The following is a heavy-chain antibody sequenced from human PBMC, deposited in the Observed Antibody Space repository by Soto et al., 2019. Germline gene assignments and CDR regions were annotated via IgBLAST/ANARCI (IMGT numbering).Heavy chain of an antibody. D-gene: IGHD3-22*01. CDR2: IHNSGST. CDR1: GASVSSGGYY. Sequence: QVQLQESSPGLVKPSQTLSLTCTVSGASVSSGGYYWSWIRRHPGKGLEWIGYIHNSGSTYYNPSLKSRVTISLDTSKNQFSLMLSSVTAADTAVYYCATAGSSGYYLKTWGQGTLVTVSS. V-gene: IGHV4-31*03. CDR3: ATAGSSGYYLKT. J-gene: IGHJ4*02.